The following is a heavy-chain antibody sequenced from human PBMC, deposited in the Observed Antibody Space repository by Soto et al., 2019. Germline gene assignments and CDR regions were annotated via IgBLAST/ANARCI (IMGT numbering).Heavy chain of an antibody. CDR2: INTNGSVA. J-gene: IGHJ4*02. D-gene: IGHD2-8*01. Sequence: EVQLVESGGGLVQPGESLRLSCAASGLTFRSYWMHWVRQAPGKGLVWVSRINTNGSVAMYVDSVKGRFTISRDNAKNTMYLHLNCLRADDTAVYYCVRDMLFGRLHCWGQGTLVTVST. CDR1: GLTFRSYW. V-gene: IGHV3-74*03. CDR3: VRDMLFGRLHC.